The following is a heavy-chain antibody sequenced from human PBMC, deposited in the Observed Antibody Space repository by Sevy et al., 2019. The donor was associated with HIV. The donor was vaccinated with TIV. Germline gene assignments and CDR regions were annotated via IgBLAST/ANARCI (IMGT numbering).Heavy chain of an antibody. CDR1: GFTFGYFA. J-gene: IGHJ4*02. Sequence: GGSLRLSCEVSGFTFGYFAMSWVRQAPGKGLEWVSGISPNGATSHYVASVRGRFTISRDNSKNRMYLQMSSLRAEDTAQYYCAKDTSGWYDALDQWGQGTLVTVSS. CDR3: AKDTSGWYDALDQ. D-gene: IGHD6-19*01. CDR2: ISPNGATS. V-gene: IGHV3-23*01.